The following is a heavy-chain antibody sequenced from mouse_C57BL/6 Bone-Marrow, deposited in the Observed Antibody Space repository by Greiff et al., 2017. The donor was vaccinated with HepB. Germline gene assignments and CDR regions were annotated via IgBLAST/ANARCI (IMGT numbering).Heavy chain of an antibody. V-gene: IGHV5-6*02. CDR3: ARRNYYGSSPWFAY. CDR2: ISSGGSYT. D-gene: IGHD1-1*01. CDR1: GFTFSSYG. J-gene: IGHJ3*01. Sequence: EVKLVESGGDLVKPGGSLKLSCAASGFTFSSYGMSWVRQTPDKRLEWVATISSGGSYTYYPDSVKGRFTISRDNAKNTLYLQMSSLKSEDTAMYYCARRNYYGSSPWFAYWGQGTLVTVSA.